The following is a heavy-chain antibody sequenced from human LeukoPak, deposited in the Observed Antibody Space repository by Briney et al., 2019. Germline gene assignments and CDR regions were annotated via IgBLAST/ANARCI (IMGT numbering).Heavy chain of an antibody. J-gene: IGHJ6*02. CDR1: GFTFSSYS. CDR2: ISSSSSYI. Sequence: GGSLRLSCAASGFTFSSYSMYWVRQAPGKGLEWVSSISSSSSYIYYADSVKGRFTISRDNAKNSLYLQMNSLRAEDRAVYYCARGIQLWTTYYYYGMDVWGQGTTVTVSS. V-gene: IGHV3-21*01. D-gene: IGHD5-18*01. CDR3: ARGIQLWTTYYYYGMDV.